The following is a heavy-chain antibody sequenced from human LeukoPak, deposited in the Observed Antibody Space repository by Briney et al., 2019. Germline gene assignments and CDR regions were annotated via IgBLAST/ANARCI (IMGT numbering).Heavy chain of an antibody. Sequence: ASVKVSCKASGCTFTGYYMHWVRKTPGQGLEWMGWINPNTGDTNYGRKFQGRVTMTRDTSINTAYMELRSLRSDDTAVYYCARSRRVGNGEYPDYWGQGTLVTASS. CDR1: GCTFTGYY. V-gene: IGHV1-2*02. CDR2: INPNTGDT. J-gene: IGHJ4*02. CDR3: ARSRRVGNGEYPDY. D-gene: IGHD3-10*01.